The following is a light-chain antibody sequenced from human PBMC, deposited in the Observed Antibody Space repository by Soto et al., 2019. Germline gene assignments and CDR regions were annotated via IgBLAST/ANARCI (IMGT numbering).Light chain of an antibody. V-gene: IGKV1-5*03. CDR3: QQYNSFPYT. Sequence: DIPMTQSPSTLSAFVGDRVTITCRASQSISGWLAWYQQKPGKAPNLLIYKASSLESGVPSRFSGSGSGTEFTLTISSLQPDDFATYYCQQYNSFPYTFGQGTKLEIK. CDR2: KAS. J-gene: IGKJ2*01. CDR1: QSISGW.